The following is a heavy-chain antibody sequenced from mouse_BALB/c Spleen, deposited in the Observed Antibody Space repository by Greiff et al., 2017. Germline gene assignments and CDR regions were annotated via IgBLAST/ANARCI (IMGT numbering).Heavy chain of an antibody. J-gene: IGHJ4*01. D-gene: IGHD2-4*01. CDR1: GYTFTSYV. Sequence: VQLKESGAELARPGASVKMSCKASGYTFTSYVMHWVKQKPGQGLEWIGYINPYNDGTKYNEKFKGKATLTSDKSSSTAYMELSSLTSEDSAVYYCARSGTMITSSYAMDHWGQGTSVTVSS. V-gene: IGHV1-14*01. CDR3: ARSGTMITSSYAMDH. CDR2: INPYNDGT.